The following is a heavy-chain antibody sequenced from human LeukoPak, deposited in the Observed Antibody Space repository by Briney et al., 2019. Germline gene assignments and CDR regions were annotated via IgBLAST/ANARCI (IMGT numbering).Heavy chain of an antibody. CDR1: GFTFSSYS. Sequence: PGGSLRLSCAASGFTFSSYSMNWVRQAPGKGLEWVSSISSSSSYIYYADSVKGRFTISRDNAKNSLYLQMNGLRADDTAVYYCAKSYDNHNWYFHLWGRGTLVTVSS. D-gene: IGHD3-10*01. CDR2: ISSSSSYI. V-gene: IGHV3-21*01. CDR3: AKSYDNHNWYFHL. J-gene: IGHJ2*01.